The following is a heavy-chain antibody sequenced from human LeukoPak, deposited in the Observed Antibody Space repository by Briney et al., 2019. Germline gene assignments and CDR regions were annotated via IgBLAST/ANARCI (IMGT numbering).Heavy chain of an antibody. CDR3: ARAPGGFHGDYSPTAY. CDR1: GFTFSSYA. Sequence: PGGSLRLSCAASGFTFSSYAMHWVRQAPGKGLQWLALTSDDGSAKYYADSVKGRFTISRDNSQNTLYLQMNSLRADETAIYYCARAPGGFHGDYSPTAYWGQGTLVTVSS. D-gene: IGHD4-17*01. J-gene: IGHJ4*02. CDR2: TSDDGSAK. V-gene: IGHV3-30-3*01.